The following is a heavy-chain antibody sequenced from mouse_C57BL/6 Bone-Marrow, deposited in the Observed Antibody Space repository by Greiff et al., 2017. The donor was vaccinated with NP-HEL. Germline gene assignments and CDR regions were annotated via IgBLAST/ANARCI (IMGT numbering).Heavy chain of an antibody. J-gene: IGHJ3*01. V-gene: IGHV1-61*01. Sequence: QVQLKQPGAELVRPGSSVKLSCKASGYTFTSYWMDWVKQRPGQGLEWIGNIYPSDSETHYNQKFKDKATLTVDKSSSTAYMQLSSLTSEDSAVYYCARGDGYDPFADWGQGTLVTVSA. D-gene: IGHD2-2*01. CDR1: GYTFTSYW. CDR3: ARGDGYDPFAD. CDR2: IYPSDSET.